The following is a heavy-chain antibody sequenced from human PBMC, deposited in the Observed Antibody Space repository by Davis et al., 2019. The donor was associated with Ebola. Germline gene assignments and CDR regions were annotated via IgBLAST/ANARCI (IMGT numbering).Heavy chain of an antibody. CDR1: GFTFSSYA. CDR3: AKGPATTIAAAGTGYYGMDV. V-gene: IGHV3-23*01. D-gene: IGHD6-13*01. Sequence: PGGSLRLSCAASGFTFSSYAMHWVRQAPGKRLEWVSVISGSGGSTYYADSVKGRFTISRDNSKNTLYMQMNSLRVEDTAVYYCAKGPATTIAAAGTGYYGMDVWGQGTTVTVSS. CDR2: ISGSGGST. J-gene: IGHJ6*02.